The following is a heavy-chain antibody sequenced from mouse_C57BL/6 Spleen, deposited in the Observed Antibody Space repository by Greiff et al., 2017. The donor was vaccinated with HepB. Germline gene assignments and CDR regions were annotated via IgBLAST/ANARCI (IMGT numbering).Heavy chain of an antibody. CDR1: GFTFSSYA. CDR2: ISSGGDYI. J-gene: IGHJ4*01. V-gene: IGHV5-9-1*02. CDR3: TRDYDGYYDAMDY. D-gene: IGHD2-3*01. Sequence: EVKLVESGEGLVKPGGSLKLSCAASGFTFSSYAMSWVRQTPEKRLEWVAYISSGGDYIYYADTVKGRFTISRDNARNTLYLQMSSLKSEDTAMYYCTRDYDGYYDAMDYWGQGTSVTVSS.